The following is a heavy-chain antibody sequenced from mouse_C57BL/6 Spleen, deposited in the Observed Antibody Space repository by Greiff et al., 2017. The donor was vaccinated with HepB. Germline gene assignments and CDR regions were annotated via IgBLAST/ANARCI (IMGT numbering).Heavy chain of an antibody. CDR1: GYSFTSYY. Sequence: VQLQQSGPELVKPGASVKISCKASGYSFTSYYIHWVKQRPGQGLEWIRWIYPGSGNTKYNEKFKGKATLTADTSSSTAYMQLSSLTSEDSAVYYCGGYSPYYFDYWGQGTTLTVSS. CDR3: GGYSPYYFDY. CDR2: IYPGSGNT. D-gene: IGHD2-12*01. V-gene: IGHV1-66*01. J-gene: IGHJ2*01.